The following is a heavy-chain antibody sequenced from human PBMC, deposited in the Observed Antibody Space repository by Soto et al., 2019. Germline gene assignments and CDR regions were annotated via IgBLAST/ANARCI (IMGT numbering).Heavy chain of an antibody. V-gene: IGHV4-39*01. D-gene: IGHD1-26*01. CDR1: GGSITSSSYY. J-gene: IGHJ5*02. Sequence: QLHLRESGPGLVKPSETLSLTCTVSGGSITSSSYYWGWIRQPPGKGLEWIGSIYYSGSTYYNPSLKSRLTISVDTSKNQFSLKLSSVTAADTAVYDCATQEVGASHVYTFDPWGQGTLVTVSS. CDR3: ATQEVGASHVYTFDP. CDR2: IYYSGST.